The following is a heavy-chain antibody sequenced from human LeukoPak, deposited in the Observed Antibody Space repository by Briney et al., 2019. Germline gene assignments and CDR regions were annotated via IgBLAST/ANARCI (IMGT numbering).Heavy chain of an antibody. CDR2: IYYSGST. D-gene: IGHD6-19*01. Sequence: SETLSLTCTVSGGSISSSSYYWGWIRQPPGKGLEWIGSIYYSGSTYYNPSLESRVTISVDTSKNQFSLKLSSVTAADTAVYYCARVSHSSGWYLGYYYYGMDVWGQGTTVTVSS. V-gene: IGHV4-39*01. J-gene: IGHJ6*02. CDR1: GGSISSSSYY. CDR3: ARVSHSSGWYLGYYYYGMDV.